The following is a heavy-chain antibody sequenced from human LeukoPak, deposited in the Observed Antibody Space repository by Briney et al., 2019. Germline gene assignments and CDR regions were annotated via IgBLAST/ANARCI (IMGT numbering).Heavy chain of an antibody. D-gene: IGHD4-23*01. CDR3: ARDHVVTPNGYYYYGMDV. CDR1: GGTFSSYA. J-gene: IGHJ6*02. V-gene: IGHV1-69*13. Sequence: AASVTVSCKASGGTFSSYAISWVRQAPGQGLEWMGGIIPIFGTANYAQKFQGRVTITADESTSTAYMELSSLRSEDTAVYYCARDHVVTPNGYYYYGMDVWGQGTTVTVSS. CDR2: IIPIFGTA.